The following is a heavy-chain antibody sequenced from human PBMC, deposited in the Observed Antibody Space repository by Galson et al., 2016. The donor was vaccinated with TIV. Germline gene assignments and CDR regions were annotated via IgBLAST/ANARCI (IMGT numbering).Heavy chain of an antibody. Sequence: SETLSLTCTVSGYSISSGYYWGWIRQPPGKGLEWIGNIYHTGSTYSNPSLRSRLTMSVDTSKNQFSLILNSVTAADTAVYYCARDCTSTTCHIYYYGMDVWGQGTTVTASS. CDR3: ARDCTSTTCHIYYYGMDV. D-gene: IGHD2-2*02. CDR1: GYSISSGYY. CDR2: IYHTGST. J-gene: IGHJ6*02. V-gene: IGHV4-38-2*02.